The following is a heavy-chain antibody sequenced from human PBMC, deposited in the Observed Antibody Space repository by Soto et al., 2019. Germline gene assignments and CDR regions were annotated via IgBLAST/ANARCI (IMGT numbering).Heavy chain of an antibody. CDR1: GGSISSGGYY. V-gene: IGHV4-31*03. CDR2: IYYSGST. CDR3: ASERRPEGSNCSGGSCYSIYYYYGMDV. D-gene: IGHD2-15*01. J-gene: IGHJ6*02. Sequence: QVQLQESGPGLVKPSQTMSLTCTVSGGSISSGGYYWSWIRQHPGKGLEWIGYIYYSGSTYYNPSLKSRVTISVDTSKNQFSLKLSSVTAADTAVYYCASERRPEGSNCSGGSCYSIYYYYGMDVWGQGTTVTVSS.